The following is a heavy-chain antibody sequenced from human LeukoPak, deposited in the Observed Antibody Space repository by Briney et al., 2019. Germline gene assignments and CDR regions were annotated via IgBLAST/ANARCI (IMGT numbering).Heavy chain of an antibody. D-gene: IGHD6-13*01. CDR1: GFTFSSYS. J-gene: IGHJ4*02. CDR2: ISSSSSYI. V-gene: IGHV3-21*01. Sequence: GGSLRLSCAASGFTFSSYSMNWVRQAPGKGLEWVSSISSSSSYIYYADSVKGRFTISRDNAKNSLYLQMNSLRAEDTAVYYCARDLRYSSSWYLSPFDHWGQGTLVTVSS. CDR3: ARDLRYSSSWYLSPFDH.